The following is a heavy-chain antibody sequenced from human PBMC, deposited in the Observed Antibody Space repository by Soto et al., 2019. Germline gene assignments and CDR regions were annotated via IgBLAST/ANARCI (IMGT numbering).Heavy chain of an antibody. CDR2: ITATTGIT. CDR1: GFNFRDYN. J-gene: IGHJ4*02. Sequence: EVQLVESGGDLVQPGGSLRLSCAASGFNFRDYNMNWVRQAPGKGLEWVSHITATTGITYYADSVKGRFTISRDNPKNSPSLQINRLRDEDTALYYCVRAACGGCYGYGYWGQGTLVIVSS. D-gene: IGHD5-18*01. CDR3: VRAACGGCYGYGY. V-gene: IGHV3-48*02.